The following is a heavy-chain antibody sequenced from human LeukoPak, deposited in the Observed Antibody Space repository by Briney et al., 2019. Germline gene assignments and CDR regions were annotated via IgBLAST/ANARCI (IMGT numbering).Heavy chain of an antibody. D-gene: IGHD2-2*01. Sequence: ASVNVSCKASGYTFNGYYMHWVRQAPGQRLGRGGWINPNGVGTNYAQKFQGRVTMTRDTSISTAYMELSRLRSDDTAVYYCAVWEYQLPAFDYWGQGTLVTVSS. CDR1: GYTFNGYY. V-gene: IGHV1-2*02. CDR2: INPNGVGT. J-gene: IGHJ4*02. CDR3: AVWEYQLPAFDY.